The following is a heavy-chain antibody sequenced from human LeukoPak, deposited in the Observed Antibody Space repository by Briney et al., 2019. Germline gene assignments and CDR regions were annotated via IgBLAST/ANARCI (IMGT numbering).Heavy chain of an antibody. CDR1: GFTFSDYY. J-gene: IGHJ4*02. Sequence: GGSLRLSCAASGFTFSDYYMSWIRQAPGKGLEWVSYISSGGSPIYYADSVKGRFTISRDNSKNSLYLHMNSLRAEDTAVYYCAGDKIFGVVIHDYWGQGTLVTVSS. CDR3: AGDKIFGVVIHDY. V-gene: IGHV3-11*04. CDR2: ISSGGSPI. D-gene: IGHD3-3*01.